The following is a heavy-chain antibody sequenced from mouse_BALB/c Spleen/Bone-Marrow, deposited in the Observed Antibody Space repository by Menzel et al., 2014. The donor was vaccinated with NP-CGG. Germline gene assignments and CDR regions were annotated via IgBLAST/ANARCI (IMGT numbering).Heavy chain of an antibody. J-gene: IGHJ3*01. CDR2: IYPGSGST. D-gene: IGHD3-2*02. CDR1: GYNFTSYW. CDR3: ARFSQLRLLAY. Sequence: QVQLQQSGAELVKPGTSVKLSCKASGYNFTSYWINWVKLRPGQGLEWIGDIYPGSGSTNYNEKFKSKATLTVDTSSSTAYMQLSSLASEDSALYCCARFSQLRLLAYWVQGTLVTVSA. V-gene: IGHV1-55*01.